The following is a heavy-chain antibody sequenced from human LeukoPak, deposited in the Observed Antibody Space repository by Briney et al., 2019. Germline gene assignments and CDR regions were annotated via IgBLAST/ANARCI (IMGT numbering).Heavy chain of an antibody. D-gene: IGHD1-26*01. CDR1: GYTLTELS. Sequence: ASVKVSCKVSGYTLTELSMHWVRQAPGKGLEWMGGFDPEDGETIYAQKFQGRVTMTRDTSISTAYMELSRLRSDDTAVYYCAREACGGATTPCFDYWGQGTLVTVSS. V-gene: IGHV1-24*01. CDR3: AREACGGATTPCFDY. J-gene: IGHJ4*02. CDR2: FDPEDGET.